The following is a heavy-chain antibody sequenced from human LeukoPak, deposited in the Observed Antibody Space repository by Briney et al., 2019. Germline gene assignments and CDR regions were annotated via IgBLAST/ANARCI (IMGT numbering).Heavy chain of an antibody. CDR2: NYYSGST. J-gene: IGHJ4*02. Sequence: SETLSLTCTVSGGSISSSSYYWGWIRQPPGKGLEWIGSNYYSGSTYYNPSLKSRVTISADTSKNQFSLKLSSVTAADTAVYYCARHVWGSYRYFDYWGQGTLVTVSS. CDR1: GGSISSSSYY. D-gene: IGHD3-16*02. V-gene: IGHV4-39*01. CDR3: ARHVWGSYRYFDY.